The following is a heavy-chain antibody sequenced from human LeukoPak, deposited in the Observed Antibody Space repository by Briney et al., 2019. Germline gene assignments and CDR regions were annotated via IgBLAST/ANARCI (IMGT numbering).Heavy chain of an antibody. Sequence: PGGSLRLSCAASGFTFSSYGMHWVRQAPGKGLEWVTVISLDGSNKYYADSVKGRFTISRDNSKNTLYLQMNSLRAEDTALYYCARGDKQLVFNRNKGGFDPWGQGTLVTVSS. D-gene: IGHD6-13*01. CDR2: ISLDGSNK. CDR3: ARGDKQLVFNRNKGGFDP. J-gene: IGHJ5*02. CDR1: GFTFSSYG. V-gene: IGHV3-30*19.